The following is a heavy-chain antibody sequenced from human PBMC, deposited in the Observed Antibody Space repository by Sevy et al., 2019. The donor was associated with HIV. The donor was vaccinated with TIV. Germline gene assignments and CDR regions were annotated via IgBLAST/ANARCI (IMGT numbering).Heavy chain of an antibody. CDR1: GFTFIAFG. Sequence: GGSLRLSCSASGFTFIAFGMTWVRQAPGKGLEWVSGISGDGAATAYADSVKGRFTISRDNSKNTLYLQMNSLTAADTAVYYCARYGRIPVAGPTWLDPWGLGTLVTVSS. CDR3: ARYGRIPVAGPTWLDP. CDR2: ISGDGAAT. D-gene: IGHD6-19*01. V-gene: IGHV3-23*01. J-gene: IGHJ5*02.